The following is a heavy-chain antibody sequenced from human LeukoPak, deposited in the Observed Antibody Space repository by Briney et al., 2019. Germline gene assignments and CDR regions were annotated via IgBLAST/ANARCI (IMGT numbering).Heavy chain of an antibody. Sequence: ASVKVSCKASGYTFTGYYMHWVRQAPGQGLEWMGWINPNSSGTNYAQKFQGRVTMTRDTSISTAYMELSRLRSDDTAVYYCARDWRSGYSYGYHHYWGQGTLVTVSS. CDR2: INPNSSGT. CDR1: GYTFTGYY. D-gene: IGHD5-18*01. V-gene: IGHV1-2*02. CDR3: ARDWRSGYSYGYHHY. J-gene: IGHJ4*02.